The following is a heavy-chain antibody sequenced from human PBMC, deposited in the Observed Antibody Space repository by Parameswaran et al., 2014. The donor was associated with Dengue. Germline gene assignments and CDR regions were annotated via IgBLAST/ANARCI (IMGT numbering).Heavy chain of an antibody. V-gene: IGHV3-30*18. D-gene: IGHD3-10*01. Sequence: MPGVRQAPGKGLEWVTVISYDGSSKYYADSVKGRFTISRDNSKNTLYLQMNSLRAEDTALYYCAKGLLWLGDLHPLVFDSWGQGTLVTVSS. CDR3: AKGLLWLGDLHPLVFDS. CDR2: ISYDGSSK. J-gene: IGHJ4*02.